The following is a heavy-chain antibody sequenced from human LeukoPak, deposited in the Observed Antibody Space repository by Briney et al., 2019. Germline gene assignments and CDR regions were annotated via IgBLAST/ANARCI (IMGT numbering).Heavy chain of an antibody. CDR2: INPNSGGT. Sequence: ASVTVSCKASGYTFTGYYMHWVRQAPGQGLEWMGWINPNSGGTNYAQKFQGRVTMTRDTSTSTVYMELSSLRSEDTAVYYCARRFPPLVYSSGQALDYWGQGTLVTVSS. D-gene: IGHD6-19*01. V-gene: IGHV1-2*02. J-gene: IGHJ4*02. CDR3: ARRFPPLVYSSGQALDY. CDR1: GYTFTGYY.